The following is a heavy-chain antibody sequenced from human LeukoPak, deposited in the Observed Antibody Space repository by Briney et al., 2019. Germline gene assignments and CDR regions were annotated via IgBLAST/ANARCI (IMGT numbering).Heavy chain of an antibody. V-gene: IGHV1-18*01. Sequence: ASVKVSCKASGYTFSSYGISWVRQAPGQGLEWMGWISDYNGNTNYAQKVQGRVTMTTDPFTSTAYMELRSLRSDDTAVYYCARDGPDRAAWFYPWGQGTLVTVSS. D-gene: IGHD3-22*01. CDR1: GYTFSSYG. CDR3: ARDGPDRAAWFYP. CDR2: ISDYNGNT. J-gene: IGHJ5*02.